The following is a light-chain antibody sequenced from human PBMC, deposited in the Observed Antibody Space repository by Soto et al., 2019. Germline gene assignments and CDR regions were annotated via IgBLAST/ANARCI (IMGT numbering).Light chain of an antibody. CDR2: AAS. V-gene: IGKV3-15*01. CDR1: QSLGSN. CDR3: QQYNDWPLT. J-gene: IGKJ1*01. Sequence: VMTQSPATLSVSPGDTATRSCRASQSLGSNLGWYQQKPGQAPRLLIFAASTRATSVPARFSGSGSATEFSLTISSLQSEDFAVYFCQQYNDWPLTFGPGTKV.